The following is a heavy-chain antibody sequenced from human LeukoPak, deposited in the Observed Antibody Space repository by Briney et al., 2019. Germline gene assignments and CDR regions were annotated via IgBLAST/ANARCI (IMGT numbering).Heavy chain of an antibody. D-gene: IGHD2-15*01. J-gene: IGHJ3*02. Sequence: PSETLSLTCAVYGGSYSGYYWSWIRQPPGKGLEWIGEINHSGSTNYNPSLKSRVTISVDTSKNQFSLKLSSVTAAGTAVYYCARGDMRGAFDIWGQGTMVTVSS. CDR2: INHSGST. CDR1: GGSYSGYY. V-gene: IGHV4-34*01. CDR3: ARGDMRGAFDI.